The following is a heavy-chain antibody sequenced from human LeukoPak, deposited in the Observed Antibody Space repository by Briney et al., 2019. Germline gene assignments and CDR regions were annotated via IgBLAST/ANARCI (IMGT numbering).Heavy chain of an antibody. CDR1: GFTFSSYS. CDR3: ARKGGRYYDSSGYYSDSPFDY. V-gene: IGHV3-21*01. CDR2: ISSSSSYI. D-gene: IGHD3-22*01. Sequence: PGGSLRLYCAASGFTFSSYSMNWVRQAPGKGLEWVSSISSSSSYIYYADSVKGRFTISRDNAKNSLYLQMNSLRAEDTAVYYCARKGGRYYDSSGYYSDSPFDYWGQGTLVTVSS. J-gene: IGHJ4*02.